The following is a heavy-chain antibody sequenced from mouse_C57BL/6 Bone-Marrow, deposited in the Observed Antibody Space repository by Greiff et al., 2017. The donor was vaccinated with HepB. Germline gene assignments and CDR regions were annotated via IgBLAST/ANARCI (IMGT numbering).Heavy chain of an antibody. D-gene: IGHD3-1*01. CDR1: GYAFSNYW. J-gene: IGHJ2*01. CDR2: IYPGDGDS. V-gene: IGHV1-80*01. CDR3: ARGARATGFDS. Sequence: QVQLQQSGAELVRPGSSVKISCKASGYAFSNYWMNWVKQRPGQGLEWIGQIYPGDGDSNHNGKFKGKATLTADNSSSAAYMQLSSLTSEDSAVYFCARGARATGFDSWGQGTTLTVSS.